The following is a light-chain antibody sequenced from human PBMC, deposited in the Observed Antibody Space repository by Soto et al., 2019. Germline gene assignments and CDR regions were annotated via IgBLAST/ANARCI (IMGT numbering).Light chain of an antibody. CDR3: QKYNSYPLT. J-gene: IGKJ4*01. V-gene: IGKV1-5*03. Sequence: DIQMTQSPSTLSASVGDRVTITCRASQSISSWLAWYQKKPGKAPKLLIYKASSLESGVPSRFSGRGSGTEFTLPISSLLPVDFATYYCQKYNSYPLTVGGGTKVEIK. CDR1: QSISSW. CDR2: KAS.